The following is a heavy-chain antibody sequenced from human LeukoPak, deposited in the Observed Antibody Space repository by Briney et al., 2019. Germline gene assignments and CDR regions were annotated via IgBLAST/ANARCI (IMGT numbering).Heavy chain of an antibody. Sequence: SQTPSLTCAISGDSVPSNSAAWNWIRQSPWRDLEWLGRTYYRSKWYNEYAVSVKSRITINPDPSNNQFSLQLNSVTPEDTAVYYCARDLGGRNDYWGQGSLVTVSS. D-gene: IGHD4-23*01. CDR3: ARDLGGRNDY. J-gene: IGHJ4*02. CDR2: TYYRSKWYN. V-gene: IGHV6-1*01. CDR1: GDSVPSNSAA.